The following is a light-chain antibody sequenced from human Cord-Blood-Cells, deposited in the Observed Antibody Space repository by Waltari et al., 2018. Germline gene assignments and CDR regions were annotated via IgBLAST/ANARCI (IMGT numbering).Light chain of an antibody. J-gene: IGKJ4*01. Sequence: EIVMTQSPATLSVSPGARATLSCRASQSVSSNLAWYQQKPGQAPTLLIYGASTRATGIPARFSGSGSGTEFTLTISSPQSEDFAVYYCQQYNNWPLTFGGGTKVEIK. CDR2: GAS. CDR3: QQYNNWPLT. V-gene: IGKV3-15*01. CDR1: QSVSSN.